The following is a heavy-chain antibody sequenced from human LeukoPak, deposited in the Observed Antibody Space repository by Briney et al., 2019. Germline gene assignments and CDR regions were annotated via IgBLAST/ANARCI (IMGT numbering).Heavy chain of an antibody. CDR1: GGSISSSSYY. Sequence: SETLSLTCTVSGGSISSSSYYWGWIRQPPGKGLEWIGSIYYSGSTYYNPSLKSRVTISVDTSKNQFSLKLSSVTAADTAVYYCARMNTATDAFDIWGQGTMVTVSS. CDR3: ARMNTATDAFDI. CDR2: IYYSGST. J-gene: IGHJ3*02. D-gene: IGHD5-18*01. V-gene: IGHV4-39*01.